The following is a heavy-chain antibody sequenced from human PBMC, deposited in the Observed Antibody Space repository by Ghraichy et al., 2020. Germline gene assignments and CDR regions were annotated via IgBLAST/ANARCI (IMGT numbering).Heavy chain of an antibody. V-gene: IGHV4-4*02. CDR2: IYHSGST. D-gene: IGHD3-16*01. CDR3: ARGKLGVVSGLDP. J-gene: IGHJ5*02. CDR1: GGSISSSNW. Sequence: SETLSLTCAVSGGSISSSNWWSWVRQPPGKGLEWIGEIYHSGSTNYNPSLKSRVTISVDKSKNQFSLKLSSVTAADTAVYYCARGKLGVVSGLDPWGQGTLVTVSS.